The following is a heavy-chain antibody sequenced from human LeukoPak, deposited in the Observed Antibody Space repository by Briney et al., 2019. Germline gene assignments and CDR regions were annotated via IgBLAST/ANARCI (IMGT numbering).Heavy chain of an antibody. D-gene: IGHD5-12*01. V-gene: IGHV3-74*01. CDR2: INSDGINT. CDR1: GFTFSNYW. CDR3: AKNIGGYDY. J-gene: IGHJ4*02. Sequence: GGSLRLSCAASGFTFSNYWMHWVRQAPGKGLVWVSRINSDGINTSYADSVKGRFTISRDNAKNTLNLQMNSLRAEDTALYYCAKNIGGYDYWGQGTLVTVSS.